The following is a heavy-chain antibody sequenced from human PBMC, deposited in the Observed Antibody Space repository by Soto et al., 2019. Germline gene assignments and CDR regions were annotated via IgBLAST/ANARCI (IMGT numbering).Heavy chain of an antibody. CDR1: GGSISSSSYY. J-gene: IGHJ4*02. CDR3: ARQREAVAGIFYFPYPFDY. V-gene: IGHV4-39*01. CDR2: IYYSGST. Sequence: SETLSLTCTVSGGSISSSSYYWGWIRQPPGKGMEWIGSIYYSGSTYYNPSLKSRLTISVDTSKNQFSLKLSSVTAADTAVYYCARQREAVAGIFYFPYPFDYWGQGSLVTVSS. D-gene: IGHD6-19*01.